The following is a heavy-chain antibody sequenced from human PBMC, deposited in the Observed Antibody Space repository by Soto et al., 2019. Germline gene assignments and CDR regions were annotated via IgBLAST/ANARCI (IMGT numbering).Heavy chain of an antibody. Sequence: SETLSLTCPVSGVSISSYYLIWVRQPPGKGLEWIGYIYYSGSTNYNPSLKSRVTISVDTSKNQFSLKLSSVTAADTAVYYCARARYSYGTQYFDYWGQGTLVTVSS. D-gene: IGHD5-18*01. V-gene: IGHV4-59*01. CDR1: GVSISSYY. CDR2: IYYSGST. CDR3: ARARYSYGTQYFDY. J-gene: IGHJ4*02.